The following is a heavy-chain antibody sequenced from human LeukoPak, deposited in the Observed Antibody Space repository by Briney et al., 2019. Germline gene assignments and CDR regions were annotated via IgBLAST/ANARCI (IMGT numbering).Heavy chain of an antibody. D-gene: IGHD2-21*01. Sequence: ASVKVSCKASGYTFSNYGISWVRQAPGQGLEWMGWISEYNGNTHYAQKFQGRVTMTTDTSTSTAYMELRSLRSDDTAVYYCARDPSLLSFLDYWGQGTLVTVYS. CDR2: ISEYNGNT. CDR1: GYTFSNYG. V-gene: IGHV1-18*01. CDR3: ARDPSLLSFLDY. J-gene: IGHJ4*02.